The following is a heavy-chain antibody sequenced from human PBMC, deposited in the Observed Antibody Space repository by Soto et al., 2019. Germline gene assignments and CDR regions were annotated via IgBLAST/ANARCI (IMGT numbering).Heavy chain of an antibody. CDR3: AKALTATIVNYFDY. J-gene: IGHJ4*02. CDR2: ISWNSGSI. CDR1: GFTFDDYA. Sequence: GGSLRLSCAASGFTFDDYAMHWVRQAPGKGLEWVSGISWNSGSIGYADSVKGRFTISRDNAKNSLYLQMNSLRAEDTALYYCAKALTATIVNYFDYWGQGTLVTVSS. D-gene: IGHD5-18*01. V-gene: IGHV3-9*01.